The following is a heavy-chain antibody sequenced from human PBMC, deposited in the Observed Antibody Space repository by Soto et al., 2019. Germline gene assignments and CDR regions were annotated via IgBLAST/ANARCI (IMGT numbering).Heavy chain of an antibody. CDR1: GYTFTSYG. CDR3: ARDGYFDH. Sequence: QVQLVQSGAEVKKPGDSVRVSCKASGYTFTSYGIGWVRQAPGQGLEWMGWISANNGNTKYAQKVQGRVTMTTDASTSIAYMELRSLRSDDAAVYYCARDGYFDHWGQGTLVTVSS. CDR2: ISANNGNT. V-gene: IGHV1-18*01. J-gene: IGHJ4*02.